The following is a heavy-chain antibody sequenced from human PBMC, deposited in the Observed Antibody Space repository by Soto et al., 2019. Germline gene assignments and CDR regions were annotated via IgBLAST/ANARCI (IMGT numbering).Heavy chain of an antibody. Sequence: SETLSLTCTVSGGSMSRYYWTWIRQPPGKGLEWIGNIHYTGSTNYNPSLKSRVTILLGTSTSQFSLKVSSVTAADTAVYYCARDLTISSTDGPLDPWGHGALVTVSS. J-gene: IGHJ5*02. V-gene: IGHV4-59*01. CDR3: ARDLTISSTDGPLDP. CDR1: GGSMSRYY. D-gene: IGHD1-1*01. CDR2: IHYTGST.